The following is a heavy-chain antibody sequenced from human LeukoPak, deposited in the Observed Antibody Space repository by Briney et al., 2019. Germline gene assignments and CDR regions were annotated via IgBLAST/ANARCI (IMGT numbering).Heavy chain of an antibody. J-gene: IGHJ3*02. Sequence: ASVKVSCKASGYTFTGYYMHWVRQAPGQVLEWMGLINPDSGNTNYAQNFQGRVTLTRDTSTSTVYMELSSLRSEDTAIYYCARIRDGYNDAYDIWGQGTVVTVPS. CDR2: INPDSGNT. CDR1: GYTFTGYY. CDR3: ARIRDGYNDAYDI. V-gene: IGHV1-46*01. D-gene: IGHD5-24*01.